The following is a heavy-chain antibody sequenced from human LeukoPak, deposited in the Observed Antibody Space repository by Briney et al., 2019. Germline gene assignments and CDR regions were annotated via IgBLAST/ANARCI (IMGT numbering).Heavy chain of an antibody. V-gene: IGHV3-13*05. J-gene: IGHJ4*02. CDR2: IGTAGDP. Sequence: RGSLRLACAASGFTFSSYDTHWVRQATGKGLEWVSAIGTAGDPYYPGSVKGRFTISRENAKNSLYLQMNSLRAGDAAVYYCARGGAVAGTYYFAQWPQETLVTVSS. CDR3: ARGGAVAGTYYFAQ. D-gene: IGHD6-19*01. CDR1: GFTFSSYD.